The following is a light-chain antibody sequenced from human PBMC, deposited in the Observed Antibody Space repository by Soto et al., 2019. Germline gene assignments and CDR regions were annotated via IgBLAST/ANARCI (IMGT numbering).Light chain of an antibody. CDR2: WAS. J-gene: IGKJ1*01. CDR1: QSVLYSSNNKNY. Sequence: DIVMTQSPDSLAVSLGERATINCKSSQSVLYSSNNKNYLAWYQQKPGQPPKLLIYWASTRESGVPDRFTGSGSGTDFSLTISSLQAGDVAVYYCHQYHSSPWTFGQGTKVDIK. CDR3: HQYHSSPWT. V-gene: IGKV4-1*01.